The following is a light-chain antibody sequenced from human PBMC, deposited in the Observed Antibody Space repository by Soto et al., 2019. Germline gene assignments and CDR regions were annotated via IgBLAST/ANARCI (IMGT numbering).Light chain of an antibody. CDR2: AAY. Sequence: DIQLTQSPAFLSASVGDRVTITCRASQGISTYLAWYQQKPGKAPTLLIYAAYTLQSGVPSRFSGSGSRTEFTLTISSLQPEDFATYYCQQLNTYPLTFGQGTKVEIK. CDR1: QGISTY. J-gene: IGKJ1*01. CDR3: QQLNTYPLT. V-gene: IGKV1-9*01.